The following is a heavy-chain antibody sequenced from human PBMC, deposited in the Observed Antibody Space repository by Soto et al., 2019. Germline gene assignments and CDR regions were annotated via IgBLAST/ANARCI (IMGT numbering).Heavy chain of an antibody. CDR2: IFHTGRT. Sequence: WETLSLTFAVSNYSISSGYYWCWIRQPPEKGLEYIGSIFHTGRTYFNPSLKSRVIISVETSKNNFARMLHLVTAAATAVYVCAIVEAAKFFAHWGQGTLVTVSS. V-gene: IGHV4-38-2*01. J-gene: IGHJ4*02. CDR1: NYSISSGYY. CDR3: AIVEAAKFFAH. D-gene: IGHD2-2*01.